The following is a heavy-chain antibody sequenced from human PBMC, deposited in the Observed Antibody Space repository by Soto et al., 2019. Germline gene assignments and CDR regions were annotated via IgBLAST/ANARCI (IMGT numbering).Heavy chain of an antibody. V-gene: IGHV3-23*01. CDR2: ISGSGGST. CDR3: AKGGSSWYRLGHDAFDI. D-gene: IGHD6-13*01. CDR1: GFTFSSYA. J-gene: IGHJ3*02. Sequence: GSLRLSCAASGFTFSSYAMSWVRQAPGKGLEWVSAISGSGGSTYYADSVKGRFTISRDNSKNTLYLQMNSLRAEDTAVYYCAKGGSSWYRLGHDAFDIWGQGTMVTVSS.